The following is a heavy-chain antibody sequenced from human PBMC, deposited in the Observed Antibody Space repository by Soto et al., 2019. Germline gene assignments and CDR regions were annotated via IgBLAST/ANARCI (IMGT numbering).Heavy chain of an antibody. CDR1: GYSISSGYY. CDR2: IYGSGDT. CDR3: AKAGRWGTYYYFDY. V-gene: IGHV4-38-2*01. D-gene: IGHD3-16*01. J-gene: IGHJ4*02. Sequence: LSLTCDVSGYSISSGYYWGWIRQPPGKGLEWIGSIYGSGDTYYQPSLKSRVTMSVDTSDNQFSLRLSSVTAADTAVYYCAKAGRWGTYYYFDYWGQGTLVTVSS.